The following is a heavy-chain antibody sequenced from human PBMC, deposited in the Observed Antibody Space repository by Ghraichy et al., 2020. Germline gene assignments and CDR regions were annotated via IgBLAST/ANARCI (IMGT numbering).Heavy chain of an antibody. CDR2: ISASGNST. V-gene: IGHV3-23*01. Sequence: GVLNISCAASGFTFSSYAMSWVRQAPGKGLEWVSSISASGNSTYYAASVKGRFTISRDNSKNTLYLQMNSLRAEDTAVYYCAKAPICTSTSCYTVGAFDIWGQGTLVTVSS. CDR3: AKAPICTSTSCYTVGAFDI. D-gene: IGHD2-2*02. CDR1: GFTFSSYA. J-gene: IGHJ3*02.